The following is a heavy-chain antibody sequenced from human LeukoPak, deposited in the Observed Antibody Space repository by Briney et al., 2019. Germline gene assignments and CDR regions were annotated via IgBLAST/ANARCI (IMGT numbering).Heavy chain of an antibody. CDR1: GGSITRSSYY. V-gene: IGHV4-39*07. D-gene: IGHD3-10*01. J-gene: IGHJ5*02. CDR3: AREVLWFGESKNWFDP. Sequence: PSETLSLTCTVSGGSITRSSYYWGWIRQPPGKGLEWIGEINHSGSTNYNPSLKSRVTISVDTSKNQFSLKLSSVTAADTAVYYCAREVLWFGESKNWFDPWGQGTLVTVSS. CDR2: INHSGST.